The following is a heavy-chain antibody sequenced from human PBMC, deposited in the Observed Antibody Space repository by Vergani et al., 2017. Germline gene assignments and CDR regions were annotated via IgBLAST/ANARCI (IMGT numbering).Heavy chain of an antibody. Sequence: QLQLQESGPGLVKPSETLSLTCTVSGGSISSSSYYWGWIRQPPGKGLEWIGSIYYSGSTYYNPSLKSRVTIPVDTSKNQFSLKLSAVTAADTAVYYCASLSVAGTFGWYFDLWGRGTLVTVSS. J-gene: IGHJ2*01. D-gene: IGHD6-19*01. CDR1: GGSISSSSYY. CDR2: IYYSGST. V-gene: IGHV4-39*01. CDR3: ASLSVAGTFGWYFDL.